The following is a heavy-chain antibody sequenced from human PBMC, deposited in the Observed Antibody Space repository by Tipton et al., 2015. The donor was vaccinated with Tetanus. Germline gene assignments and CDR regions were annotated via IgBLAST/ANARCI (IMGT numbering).Heavy chain of an antibody. CDR1: GFNFSDYG. CDR2: ISGSGGST. Sequence: SLRLSCAASGFNFSDYGMNWVRQAPGKGLEWVSAISGSGGSTYYADSVKGRFTISRDNSKNTLYLQMNSLRAEDTAVYYCAKDRGGYYYCGMDVWGQGTTVTVSS. J-gene: IGHJ6*02. V-gene: IGHV3-23*01. CDR3: AKDRGGYYYCGMDV.